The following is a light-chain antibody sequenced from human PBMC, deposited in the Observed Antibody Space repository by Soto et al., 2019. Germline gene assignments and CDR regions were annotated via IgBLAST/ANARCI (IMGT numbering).Light chain of an antibody. Sequence: DIQMTQSPSTLSASVGDRATITCRASQSISSWLAWYQQKPGKAPNLLIFGAKTLQSGVPSRFSGSGYGTDFTLTITTLQPEDVGIYYCQQCHATPLTFGQGTRLEIK. J-gene: IGKJ5*01. CDR3: QQCHATPLT. V-gene: IGKV1-5*01. CDR1: QSISSW. CDR2: GAK.